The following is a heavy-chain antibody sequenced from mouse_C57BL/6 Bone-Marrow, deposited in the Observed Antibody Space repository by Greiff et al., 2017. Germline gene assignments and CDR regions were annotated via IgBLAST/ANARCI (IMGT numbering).Heavy chain of an antibody. CDR2: ISSGGSYT. D-gene: IGHD5-1*01. CDR1: GFTFSSYG. J-gene: IGHJ3*01. Sequence: EVKLMESGGDLVKPGGSLKLSCAASGFTFSSYGMSWVRQTPDNRLEWVATISSGGSYTYYTDSVKGRSTISRDNAKNTLYLQMSSLKSEDTAMYCGARHTYWVAYWCQGTLVPVSA. CDR3: ARHTYWVAY. V-gene: IGHV5-6*01.